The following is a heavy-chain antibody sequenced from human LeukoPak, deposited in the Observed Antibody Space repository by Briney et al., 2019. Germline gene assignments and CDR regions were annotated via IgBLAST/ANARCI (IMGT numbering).Heavy chain of an antibody. CDR1: GFTFSSYA. Sequence: GGSLRLSCAASGFTFSSYAMSWVRQAPGKGLEWVSAISGSGGSTYYADSVKGRFTISRDNSKNTLYLQMNSLRAEDTAVYYCAKGEGITIFGVAGDFDYWGQGTLVTVSS. V-gene: IGHV3-23*01. D-gene: IGHD3-3*01. CDR2: ISGSGGST. CDR3: AKGEGITIFGVAGDFDY. J-gene: IGHJ4*02.